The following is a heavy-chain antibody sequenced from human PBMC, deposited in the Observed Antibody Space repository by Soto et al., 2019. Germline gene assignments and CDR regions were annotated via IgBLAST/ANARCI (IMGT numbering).Heavy chain of an antibody. CDR2: IIPIFGTA. V-gene: IGHV1-69*06. CDR1: GGTFSSYA. J-gene: IGHJ5*02. Sequence: SVKVSCKASGGTFSSYAISWVRQAPGQGLEWMGGIIPIFGTANYAQKFQGRVTITADKSTSTAYMELSSLRSEDTAVYYCARRVCDSSGRNWFDPWGQGSVVTVSS. D-gene: IGHD3-22*01. CDR3: ARRVCDSSGRNWFDP.